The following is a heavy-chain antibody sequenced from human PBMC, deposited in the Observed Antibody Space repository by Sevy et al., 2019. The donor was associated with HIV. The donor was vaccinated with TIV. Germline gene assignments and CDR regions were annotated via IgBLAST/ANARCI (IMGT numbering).Heavy chain of an antibody. D-gene: IGHD6-19*01. V-gene: IGHV5-51*01. CDR2: IYPGDSNI. Sequence: GESLKISCEGSGYSFSIYWIAWVRQMPGKGLERMGIIYPGDSNIKYSPSFEGQVTISADKSISTAYLQWSSLRASDTAMYYCARLPAVAGTFDFWGQGTLVTVSS. CDR1: GYSFSIYW. CDR3: ARLPAVAGTFDF. J-gene: IGHJ4*02.